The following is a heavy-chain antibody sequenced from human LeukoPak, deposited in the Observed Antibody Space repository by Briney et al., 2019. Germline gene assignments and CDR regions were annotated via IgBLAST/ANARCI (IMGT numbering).Heavy chain of an antibody. V-gene: IGHV1-8*01. CDR3: ARGGGATSKNFDY. J-gene: IGHJ4*02. CDR2: MNPNSGNT. CDR1: GYTFTSYD. D-gene: IGHD1-26*01. Sequence: ASVKVSCKTSGYTFTSYDINWVRQATGQGLEWMGWMNPNSGNTGYAQKFQGRFTMTTSTSISTAYMELLSLRSEDTAVYYCARGGGATSKNFDYWGQGSLVTVSS.